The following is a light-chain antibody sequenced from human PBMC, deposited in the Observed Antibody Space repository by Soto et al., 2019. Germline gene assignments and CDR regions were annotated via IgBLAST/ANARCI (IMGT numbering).Light chain of an antibody. J-gene: IGKJ1*01. CDR3: QQRSNWPRT. CDR1: QSIGGY. CDR2: DAT. V-gene: IGKV3-11*01. Sequence: EIVLTQSPATLSLSPGERATLSCRASQSIGGYLGWFQQKPGQAPRLLIHDATFRATGIPARFSGTGSGTDFTLTISSLEPEDFAVYYCQQRSNWPRTFGQGTKVDIK.